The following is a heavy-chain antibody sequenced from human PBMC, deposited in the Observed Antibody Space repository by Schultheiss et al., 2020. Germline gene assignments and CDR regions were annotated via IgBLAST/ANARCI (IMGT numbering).Heavy chain of an antibody. CDR2: TYYRSKWYN. J-gene: IGHJ5*02. CDR1: GDSVSSNSAA. D-gene: IGHD1-7*01. Sequence: SETLSLTCAISGDSVSSNSAAWNWIRQSPSRGLEWLGRTYYRSKWYNDYASSVQSRITISPDTSKNQFSLQLNSVTPDDTAVYYCARDGLELSRLWWFDPWGQGTLVTVSS. CDR3: ARDGLELSRLWWFDP. V-gene: IGHV6-1*01.